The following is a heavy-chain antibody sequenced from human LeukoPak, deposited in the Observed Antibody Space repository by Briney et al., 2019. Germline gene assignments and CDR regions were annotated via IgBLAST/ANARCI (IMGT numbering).Heavy chain of an antibody. CDR1: GFTFSSYW. CDR3: AKGPRFNSGYHPDY. J-gene: IGHJ4*02. CDR2: IKQDGSEK. D-gene: IGHD3-22*01. V-gene: IGHV3-7*03. Sequence: SGGSLRLSCAASGFTFSSYWMSWVRQAPGKGLEWVANIKQDGSEKYYVDSVKGRFTISRDYSKNTLHLHMNSLRVEDTAIYYCAKGPRFNSGYHPDYWGQGNLVTVSS.